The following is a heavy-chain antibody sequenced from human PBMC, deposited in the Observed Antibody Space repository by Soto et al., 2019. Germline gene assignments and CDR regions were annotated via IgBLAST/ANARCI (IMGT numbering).Heavy chain of an antibody. D-gene: IGHD2-15*01. CDR3: TRGKDYWWGDY. J-gene: IGHJ4*02. CDR1: GESSSEYY. V-gene: IGHV4-34*01. CDR2: IYQTGRT. Sequence: QVQLQQWGAGLLKPSETLSLTCAVSGESSSEYYWSWIRQPPGKGLEFIGAIYQTGRTKYNPSLESRVTIAIGTSKNQFTLKLNSVTAADTAVYYCTRGKDYWWGDYWGQGTLVTVSS.